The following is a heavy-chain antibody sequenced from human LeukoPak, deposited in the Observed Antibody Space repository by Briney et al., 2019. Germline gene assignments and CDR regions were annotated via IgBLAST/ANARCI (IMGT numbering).Heavy chain of an antibody. D-gene: IGHD5-18*01. Sequence: ASVKVSCKASGYTFTSYYMHWVRQAPGQGLEWMGIINPSRGSTSYAQKFQGRVTMTSDTSTRTVYLELSSLRSEDTAVDYCARKAYSYDYFDYLGQGTLVTVSS. J-gene: IGHJ4*02. CDR1: GYTFTSYY. CDR3: ARKAYSYDYFDY. V-gene: IGHV1-46*01. CDR2: INPSRGST.